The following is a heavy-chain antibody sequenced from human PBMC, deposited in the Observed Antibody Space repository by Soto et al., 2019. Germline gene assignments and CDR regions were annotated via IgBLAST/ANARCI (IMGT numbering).Heavy chain of an antibody. CDR1: GGSISSSSYY. J-gene: IGHJ6*02. CDR3: ARQVDYYYGMDV. V-gene: IGHV4-39*01. Sequence: SETLSLTCTVSGGSISSSSYYWGWIRQPPGKGLEWIGSIYYSGSTYYNPSLKSRVTISVDTSKNQFSLKLSSVTAADTAVYYCARQVDYYYGMDVWGQGTTVTVSS. CDR2: IYYSGST. D-gene: IGHD2-2*01.